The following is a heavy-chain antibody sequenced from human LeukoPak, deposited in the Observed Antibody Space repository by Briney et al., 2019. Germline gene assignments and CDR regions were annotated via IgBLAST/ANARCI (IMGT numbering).Heavy chain of an antibody. CDR2: IYPVDSDT. CDR1: GYSFISYW. V-gene: IGHV5-51*01. Sequence: GESLKISWKGSGYSFISYWIGWLRQMPGRGREWMRIIYPVDSDTRYNPSFKGHVTISADKSISPAYLQSSSLKASDTAMYYCARHSSVSAYCGGDCYHPTNAFDIWGQGTMVTVSS. J-gene: IGHJ3*02. D-gene: IGHD2-21*02. CDR3: ARHSSVSAYCGGDCYHPTNAFDI.